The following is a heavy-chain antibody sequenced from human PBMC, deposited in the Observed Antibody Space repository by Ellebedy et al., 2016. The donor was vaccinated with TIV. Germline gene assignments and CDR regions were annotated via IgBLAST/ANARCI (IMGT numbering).Heavy chain of an antibody. D-gene: IGHD2-8*01. J-gene: IGHJ4*02. V-gene: IGHV3-15*01. CDR1: GFSYSYHS. CDR2: IKSKTDGGTT. Sequence: GESLKISCAASGFSYSYHSMSWVRQAPGKGLEWVGRIKSKTDGGTTDYAAPVKGRFTIPRDDSKNTLNVQMNSLKTEDTTVYYCTLMVFAIGGLDYWGQGTLVTVSS. CDR3: TLMVFAIGGLDY.